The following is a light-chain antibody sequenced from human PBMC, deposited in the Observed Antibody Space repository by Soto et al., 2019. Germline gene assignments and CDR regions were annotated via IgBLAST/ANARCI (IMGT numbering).Light chain of an antibody. V-gene: IGKV1-5*01. CDR1: QSLSSR. CDR3: QQYNNFWT. CDR2: DAS. Sequence: DIHMTQSPSTLSASVGDRVTITCRASQSLSSRLAWYQQKPGKAPELLIYDASSLKSGVPSRFSGSESGTEFTLTISSLQPDDFATYYCQQYNNFWTFG. J-gene: IGKJ1*01.